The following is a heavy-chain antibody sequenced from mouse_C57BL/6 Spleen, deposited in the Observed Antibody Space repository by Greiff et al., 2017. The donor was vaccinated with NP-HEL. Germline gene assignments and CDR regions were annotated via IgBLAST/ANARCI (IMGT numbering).Heavy chain of an antibody. CDR2: IDPSDSYT. D-gene: IGHD1-1*01. V-gene: IGHV1-69*01. J-gene: IGHJ4*01. Sequence: QVQLQQSGAELVMPGASVKLSCKASGYTFTSYWMHWVKQRPGQGLEWIGEIDPSDSYTNYNQKFKGKSTLTVDKSSSTAYMQLSSLTSEDSAVYYCARGYYLYAMDYWGQGTSVTVSS. CDR1: GYTFTSYW. CDR3: ARGYYLYAMDY.